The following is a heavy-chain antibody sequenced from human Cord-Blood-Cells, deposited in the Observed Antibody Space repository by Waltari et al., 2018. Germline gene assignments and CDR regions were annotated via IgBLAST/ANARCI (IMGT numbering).Heavy chain of an antibody. V-gene: IGHV4-34*01. CDR2: INHSGST. CDR3: AREGESIAAPNWFDP. Sequence: QVQLQQWGAGLLKPSETLSPTCAVYGGSFSGYYWSCIRQPPGKGLEWIGEINHSGSTNYNPSLKSRVTISVDTSKNQFSLKLSSVTAADTAVYYCAREGESIAAPNWFDPWGQGTLVTVSS. CDR1: GGSFSGYY. D-gene: IGHD6-6*01. J-gene: IGHJ5*02.